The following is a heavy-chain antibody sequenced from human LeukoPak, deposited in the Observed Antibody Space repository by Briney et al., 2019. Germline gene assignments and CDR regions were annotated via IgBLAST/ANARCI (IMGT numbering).Heavy chain of an antibody. J-gene: IGHJ6*02. CDR3: ASASSPYYYYGMDV. Sequence: GASVKVSCKASGYTFTSYGISWVRQAPGQGLEWMGWISAYNGNTNYAQKLQGRVTMTTDTSTSTAYMELRSLRSDDTAVYYRASASSPYYYYGMDVWGQGTTVTVSS. V-gene: IGHV1-18*01. CDR2: ISAYNGNT. CDR1: GYTFTSYG. D-gene: IGHD2-2*01.